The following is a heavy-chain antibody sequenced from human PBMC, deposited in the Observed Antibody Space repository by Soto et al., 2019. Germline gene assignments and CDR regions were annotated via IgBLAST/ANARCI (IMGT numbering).Heavy chain of an antibody. CDR1: GGSISSYY. J-gene: IGHJ5*02. CDR3: ARDRAGYCSRTSCFGDWCDP. Sequence: SETLSLTCTVSGGSISSYYWSWIRQPPGKGLEWIGYIYYSGSTNYNPSLKSRVTISVDTSKNQFSLKLSSVTAADTAVYYCARDRAGYCSRTSCFGDWCDPWGQGTMGTVSA. V-gene: IGHV4-59*01. D-gene: IGHD2-2*01. CDR2: IYYSGST.